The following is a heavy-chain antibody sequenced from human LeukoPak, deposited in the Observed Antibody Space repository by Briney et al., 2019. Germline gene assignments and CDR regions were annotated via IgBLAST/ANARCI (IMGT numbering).Heavy chain of an antibody. CDR1: GYTFTGYY. J-gene: IGHJ4*02. D-gene: IGHD3-9*01. CDR2: INLNSGGT. CDR3: ARSPHILTGENFDY. V-gene: IGHV1-2*02. Sequence: GASVKVSCKASGYTFTGYYMHWVRQAPGQGLEWMGWINLNSGGTNYVQKFQGRVTMTRDTSISTAYMHLSRLRSADTAAYYCARSPHILTGENFDYWGQGTLLTVSS.